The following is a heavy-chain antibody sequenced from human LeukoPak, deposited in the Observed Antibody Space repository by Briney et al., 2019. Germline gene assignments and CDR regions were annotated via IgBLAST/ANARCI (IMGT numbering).Heavy chain of an antibody. D-gene: IGHD3-9*01. CDR3: ARDVGILTGYVHY. Sequence: PGGTLSLSCAASGFTLSSYSMNWVRQAPGKGQGWVLSISSSSSYIYYAASVKGRFTISRDNAKNSLYLQMNSLRAEDTAVYYCARDVGILTGYVHYWGQGTLVTVSS. V-gene: IGHV3-21*01. CDR1: GFTLSSYS. J-gene: IGHJ4*02. CDR2: ISSSSSYI.